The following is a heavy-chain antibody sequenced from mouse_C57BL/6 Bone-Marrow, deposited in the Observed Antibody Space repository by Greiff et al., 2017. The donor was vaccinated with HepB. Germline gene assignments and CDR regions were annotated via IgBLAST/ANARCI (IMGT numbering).Heavy chain of an antibody. J-gene: IGHJ1*03. CDR2: ISSGGSYT. D-gene: IGHD2-3*01. Sequence: EVQVVESGGDLVKPGGSLKLSCAASGFTFSSYGMSWVRQTPDKRLEWVATISSGGSYTYYPDSVKGRFTISSDNAKNTLYLQMSSLKSEDTAMYYCARHTPRWLLRTPGYFDVWGTGTTVTVSS. CDR3: ARHTPRWLLRTPGYFDV. CDR1: GFTFSSYG. V-gene: IGHV5-6*01.